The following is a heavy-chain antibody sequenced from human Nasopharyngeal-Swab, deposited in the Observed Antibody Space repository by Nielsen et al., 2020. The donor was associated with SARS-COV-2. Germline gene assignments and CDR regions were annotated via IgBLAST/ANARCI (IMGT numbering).Heavy chain of an antibody. CDR2: CIPILGIP. V-gene: IGHV1-69*04. D-gene: IGHD5-24*01. CDR1: RYTLTSYA. Sequence: SVTVSRKPSRYTLTSYAIIRVRQSPGQGLEWMGRCIPILGIPNYAQKFQGRPTITADTSTTTAYMELSSLGSEDTAGYYFASPVEMSTTWGQGTLVTVSS. J-gene: IGHJ5*02. CDR3: ASPVEMSTT.